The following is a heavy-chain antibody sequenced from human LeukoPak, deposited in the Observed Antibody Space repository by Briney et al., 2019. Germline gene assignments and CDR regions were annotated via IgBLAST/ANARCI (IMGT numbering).Heavy chain of an antibody. J-gene: IGHJ2*01. V-gene: IGHV3-74*01. CDR3: ARAQYCSSTSCHKLYWYFDL. D-gene: IGHD2-2*01. Sequence: GGSLRLSCAASGLSFSKYWMHWVRQTPGEGLVWVARIKEDGTYTSYADSVKGRFTISRENAKNSLYLQMNSLRAGDTAVYYCARAQYCSSTSCHKLYWYFDLWGRGTLVTVSS. CDR1: GLSFSKYW. CDR2: IKEDGTYT.